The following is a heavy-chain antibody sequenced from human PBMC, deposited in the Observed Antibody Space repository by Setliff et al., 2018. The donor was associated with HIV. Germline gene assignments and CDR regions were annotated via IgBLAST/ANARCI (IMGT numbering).Heavy chain of an antibody. J-gene: IGHJ4*02. CDR3: ARDAAGGSGTYYNYFDY. V-gene: IGHV3-48*01. CDR1: GFTFSRYA. CDR2: ISATNEI. Sequence: PGGSLRLSCAASGFTFSRYAVNWVRQAPGKGLEWVSYISATNEIHHTDSVRGRFSISRDNSKNTLYLQMNSLRPEDTAVYYCARDAAGGSGTYYNYFDYWGQGTLVTVSS. D-gene: IGHD3-10*01.